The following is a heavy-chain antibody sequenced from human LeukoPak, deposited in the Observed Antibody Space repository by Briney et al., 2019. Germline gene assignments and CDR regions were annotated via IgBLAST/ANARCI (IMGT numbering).Heavy chain of an antibody. CDR2: IYPGDSET. CDR3: ARALRTGQGDYVPVL. Sequence: GESLKISCKDSGYRFTNYWIGWVRQMPGKGLEWMTIIYPGDSETRYSPSFQGQVTISADKSIGTTYLQWSSLKASDTAMYYCARALRTGQGDYVPVLWGQGTLVTVSS. J-gene: IGHJ4*02. V-gene: IGHV5-51*01. D-gene: IGHD4-17*01. CDR1: GYRFTNYW.